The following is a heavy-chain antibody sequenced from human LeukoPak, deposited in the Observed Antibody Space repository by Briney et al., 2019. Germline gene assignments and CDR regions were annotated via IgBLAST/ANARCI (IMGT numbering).Heavy chain of an antibody. J-gene: IGHJ5*02. Sequence: GGSLRLSCAASGFTFSSHWMHWVRQVPGKGLVWVSRITTDVTNTAYADSARGRFTISRDNAKNTLYLQMNSLRAEDTAVYYCARDRGAGTPFDPWGQGTLVTVSS. D-gene: IGHD1-1*01. CDR3: ARDRGAGTPFDP. CDR2: ITTDVTNT. CDR1: GFTFSSHW. V-gene: IGHV3-74*01.